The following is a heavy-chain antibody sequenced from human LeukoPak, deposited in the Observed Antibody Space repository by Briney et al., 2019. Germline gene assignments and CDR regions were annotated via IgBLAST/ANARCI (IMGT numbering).Heavy chain of an antibody. D-gene: IGHD3-22*01. CDR3: ARDLGDSSGYYYHY. CDR2: MNPNSGNT. Sequence: VASVKVSCKASGYTFTSYDINWVRQATGQGLEWMGWMNPNSGNTGYAQKFQGRVTMTRNTSISTAYMELSSLRAEDTAVYYCARDLGDSSGYYYHYWGQGTLVTVSS. CDR1: GYTFTSYD. J-gene: IGHJ4*02. V-gene: IGHV1-8*01.